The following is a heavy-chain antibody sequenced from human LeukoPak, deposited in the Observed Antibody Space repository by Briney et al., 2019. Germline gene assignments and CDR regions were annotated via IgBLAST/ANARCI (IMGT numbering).Heavy chain of an antibody. CDR2: ISWNSGSI. V-gene: IGHV3-9*01. CDR1: GFTFDDYA. CDR3: ARDYCSSTSCYGLDYMDV. J-gene: IGHJ6*03. Sequence: GRSLRLSCAASGFTFDDYAMHWVRQAPGKGLEWVSGISWNSGSIGYVDSVKGRFTISRDNAKNSLYLQMNSLRAEDTAVYYCARDYCSSTSCYGLDYMDVWGKGTTVTVSS. D-gene: IGHD2-2*01.